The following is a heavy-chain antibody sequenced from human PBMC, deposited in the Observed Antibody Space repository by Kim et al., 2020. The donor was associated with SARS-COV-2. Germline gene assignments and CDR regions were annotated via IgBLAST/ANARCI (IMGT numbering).Heavy chain of an antibody. V-gene: IGHV4-39*01. D-gene: IGHD2-15*01. CDR1: GGSISSSSYY. Sequence: SETLSLTCTVSGGSISSSSYYWGWIRQPPGKGLEWIGSIYYSGSTYYNPSLKSRVTISVDTSKNQFSLKLSSVTAADTAVYYCASPTGGYGGNDRVFDYWGQGTLVTVSS. CDR2: IYYSGST. CDR3: ASPTGGYGGNDRVFDY. J-gene: IGHJ4*02.